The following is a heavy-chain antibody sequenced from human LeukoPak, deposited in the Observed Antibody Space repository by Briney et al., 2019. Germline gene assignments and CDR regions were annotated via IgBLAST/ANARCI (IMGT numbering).Heavy chain of an antibody. CDR1: GFAFSFYA. V-gene: IGHV3-23*01. CDR3: AKPVSGGLAVTADWFHP. CDR2: INANSGTT. Sequence: GGSLRLSCAAAGFAFSFYAMSWLRQPPGKGLEWVSTINANSGTTSYAASVRGRFTISRDNSKNTLYLQVNTLRADDTATYYCAKPVSGGLAVTADWFHPWGQGTLVVVSS. J-gene: IGHJ5*01. D-gene: IGHD6-19*01.